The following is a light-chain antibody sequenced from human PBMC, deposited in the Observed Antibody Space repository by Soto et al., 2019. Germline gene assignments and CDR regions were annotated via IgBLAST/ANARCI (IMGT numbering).Light chain of an antibody. CDR1: SSDVGGYNY. CDR2: DVS. J-gene: IGLJ2*01. CDR3: SSYTSSSTLV. V-gene: IGLV2-14*01. Sequence: QSALTQPASVSGSPGQSITISCTGTSSDVGGYNYVSWYQQHPGKAPKLMIHDVSNRPSGVSNRFSGSKSGNTASLTISGLQVEDEADYYCSSYTSSSTLVFGGGTKLTVL.